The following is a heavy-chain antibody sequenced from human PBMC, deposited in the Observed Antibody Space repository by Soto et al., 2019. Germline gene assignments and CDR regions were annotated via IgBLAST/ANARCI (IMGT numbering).Heavy chain of an antibody. Sequence: EVQLLESGGGLVQPGGSLRLSCAASGFTFSSYAMSWVRQAPGKGLEWVSAISGSGGSTYYADSVKGRFTISRDNSENTLYLQMNSLRAEDTAVYYCAKEDYDFWSGYYSYFDYWGQGTLVTVSS. J-gene: IGHJ4*02. CDR3: AKEDYDFWSGYYSYFDY. V-gene: IGHV3-23*01. CDR2: ISGSGGST. D-gene: IGHD3-3*01. CDR1: GFTFSSYA.